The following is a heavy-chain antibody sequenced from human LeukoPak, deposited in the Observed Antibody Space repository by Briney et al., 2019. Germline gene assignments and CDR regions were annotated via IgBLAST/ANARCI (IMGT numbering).Heavy chain of an antibody. CDR3: VSRPRGQAWFFDL. CDR2: MYYTGSS. J-gene: IGHJ2*01. V-gene: IGHV4-39*01. Sequence: SETLSLTCTVSGGSISRSTYYWGWIRQPPGKGLEWIGNMYYTGSSCYNPSLKSRVSISVDMSRNQFSLKLNSLTAADTAVYYCVSRPRGQAWFFDLWGRGTLVSVSS. CDR1: GGSISRSTYY.